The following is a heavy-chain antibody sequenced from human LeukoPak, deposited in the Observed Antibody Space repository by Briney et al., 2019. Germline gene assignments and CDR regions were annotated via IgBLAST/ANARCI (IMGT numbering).Heavy chain of an antibody. CDR2: ISGNADNT. D-gene: IGHD3-16*01. J-gene: IGHJ4*02. Sequence: GASLRLSCAASGFTFSSYAMSWVRQAPGKGLEWVSTISGNADNTYYADSVKGRLTISRDNSRNTLYLQMNSLRAEDTAVYFCPKGWGECLPTHYFDNGAQEPLATVPS. CDR1: GFTFSSYA. V-gene: IGHV3-23*01. CDR3: PKGWGECLPTHYFDN.